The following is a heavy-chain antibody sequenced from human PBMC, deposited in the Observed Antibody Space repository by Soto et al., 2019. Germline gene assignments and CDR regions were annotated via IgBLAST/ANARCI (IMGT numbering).Heavy chain of an antibody. D-gene: IGHD1-1*01. Sequence: ASVKVSCKASGYTFTGYYMHWVRQAPGQGLEWMGWINPNSGGTNYAQKFQGWVTMTRDTSISTAYMEPSRLRSDDTAVYYCARARGAVHLERHAFAIWGQGTMVTXSS. CDR3: ARARGAVHLERHAFAI. V-gene: IGHV1-2*04. CDR2: INPNSGGT. CDR1: GYTFTGYY. J-gene: IGHJ3*02.